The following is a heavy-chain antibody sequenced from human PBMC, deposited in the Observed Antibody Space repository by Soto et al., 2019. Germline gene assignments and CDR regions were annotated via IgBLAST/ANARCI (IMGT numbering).Heavy chain of an antibody. CDR2: ISYDGSNK. CDR1: GFTFSSYG. J-gene: IGHJ4*02. D-gene: IGHD6-19*01. Sequence: PGVSLRLSCAASGFTFSSYGMHWVRQAPGKGLEWVAVISYDGSNKYYADSVKGRFTISRDNSKNTLYLQMNSLRAEDTAVYYCAKARLPYSSGWYIVDCWGQGTLVTVSS. CDR3: AKARLPYSSGWYIVDC. V-gene: IGHV3-30*18.